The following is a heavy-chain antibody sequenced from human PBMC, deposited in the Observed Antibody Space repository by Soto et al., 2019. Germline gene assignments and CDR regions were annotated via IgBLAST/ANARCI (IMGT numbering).Heavy chain of an antibody. CDR3: ARTRLCGGDCYSAYYFDF. D-gene: IGHD2-21*02. CDR1: GYTFTNYD. V-gene: IGHV1-8*01. CDR2: MNPTSGNT. J-gene: IGHJ4*02. Sequence: ASVKVSCKASGYTFTNYDINWVRQATGQGLEWMGWMNPTSGNTGYVQKFQGRVTMTRNTSISTAYMELTSLTSDDTAVYYCARTRLCGGDCYSAYYFDFWGQGALVTSPQ.